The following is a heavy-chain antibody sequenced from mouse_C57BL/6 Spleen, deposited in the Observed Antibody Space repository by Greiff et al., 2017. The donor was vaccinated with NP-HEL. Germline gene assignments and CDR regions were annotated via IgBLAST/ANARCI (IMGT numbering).Heavy chain of an antibody. D-gene: IGHD1-1*01. V-gene: IGHV1-52*01. CDR2: IDPSYSET. J-gene: IGHJ3*01. Sequence: QVQLQQPGAELVRPGSSVKLSCKASGYTFTSYWMHWVKQRPIQGLEWIGNIDPSYSETHYNQKFKDKATLTVDKSSSTAYMQLSSLTSEDSAVYYGARTHYYGSGTWFAYWGQGTLVTVSA. CDR1: GYTFTSYW. CDR3: ARTHYYGSGTWFAY.